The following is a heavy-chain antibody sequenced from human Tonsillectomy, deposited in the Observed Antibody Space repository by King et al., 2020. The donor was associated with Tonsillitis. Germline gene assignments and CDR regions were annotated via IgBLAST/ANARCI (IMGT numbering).Heavy chain of an antibody. CDR2: IVPIFATA. V-gene: IGHV1-69*01. Sequence: GQLVQSGAEVKKPGSSVKVSCKASGDTFSTYAISWVRQAPGQGLEWMGGIVPIFATATYAHKFQGRVTITADESTSTVHMELSSLRSEDTAVYYCTRGDSSGYQYPWFDPWGQGTLVTVSS. CDR1: GDTFSTYA. CDR3: TRGDSSGYQYPWFDP. D-gene: IGHD3-22*01. J-gene: IGHJ5*02.